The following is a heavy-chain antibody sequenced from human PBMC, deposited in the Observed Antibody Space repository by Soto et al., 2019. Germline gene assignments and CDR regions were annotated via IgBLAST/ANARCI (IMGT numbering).Heavy chain of an antibody. CDR2: IYYSGST. D-gene: IGHD3-3*01. Sequence: TLSLTCTVSGGSISSYYWSWIRQPPGKGLEWIGYIYYSGSTNYNPSLKSRVTISVDTSKNQFSLKLSSVTAADTAVYYCARVYYDFWSGNYYYYYYMDVWGKGTTVTVSS. CDR3: ARVYYDFWSGNYYYYYYMDV. V-gene: IGHV4-59*01. J-gene: IGHJ6*03. CDR1: GGSISSYY.